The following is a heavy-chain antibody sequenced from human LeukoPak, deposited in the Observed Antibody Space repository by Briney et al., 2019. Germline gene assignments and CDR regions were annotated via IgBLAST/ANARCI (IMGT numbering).Heavy chain of an antibody. V-gene: IGHV3-21*04. J-gene: IGHJ4*02. Sequence: GGSLRLSCAASGFTFSSYSMNWVRQAPGKGLEWVSSITSSSSYIYYADSVKGRFTISRDNAKNSLYLQMNSLRAEDTAVYYCAKEVFIAVAGMDYWGQGTLVTVSS. CDR2: ITSSSSYI. D-gene: IGHD6-19*01. CDR3: AKEVFIAVAGMDY. CDR1: GFTFSSYS.